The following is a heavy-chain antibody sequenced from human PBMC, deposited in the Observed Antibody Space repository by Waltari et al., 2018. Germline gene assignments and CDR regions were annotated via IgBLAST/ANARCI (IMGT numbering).Heavy chain of an antibody. CDR1: GDSVSNNYW. Sequence: QLQLQQSGPGLVKPSESLSLTCAVSGDSVSNNYWWSWVRQPPGKGLEWIGQIHGSGKTNYIPSLESRVTVSMDTSNNQFSLKVTSPTAADTAVYYCARDRGRGLYLDSWGQGTLVTVSP. CDR3: ARDRGRGLYLDS. D-gene: IGHD1-26*01. J-gene: IGHJ4*02. CDR2: IHGSGKT. V-gene: IGHV4-4*02.